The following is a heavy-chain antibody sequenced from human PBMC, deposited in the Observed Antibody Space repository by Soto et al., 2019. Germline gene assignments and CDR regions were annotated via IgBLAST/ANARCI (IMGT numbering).Heavy chain of an antibody. CDR2: IFSNDEK. Sequence: SGPTLVNPTETLTLTCTVSGFSLSNARMGVSWIRQPPGKALEWLAHIFSNDEKAYSTSLKSRLTISKDTSKSQVVLTMTNMDPVDTATYCCARIRIYYYHGMDVWGQGTTVTVS. CDR1: GFSLSNARMG. J-gene: IGHJ6*02. CDR3: ARIRIYYYHGMDV. V-gene: IGHV2-26*01.